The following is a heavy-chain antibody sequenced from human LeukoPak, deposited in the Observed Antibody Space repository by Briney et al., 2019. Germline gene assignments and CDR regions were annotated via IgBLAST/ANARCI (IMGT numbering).Heavy chain of an antibody. J-gene: IGHJ5*02. V-gene: IGHV3-30*04. CDR2: ISYDGSNK. CDR3: ARTTLWIQLPETFDP. CDR1: GFTFSSYA. Sequence: GGSLRLSCAASGFTFSSYAMHWVRQAPGKGLEWVAVISYDGSNKYYADSVKGRFTISRDNSKNTLYLQMNSLRAEDTALYYCARTTLWIQLPETFDPWGQGTLVTVSS. D-gene: IGHD5-18*01.